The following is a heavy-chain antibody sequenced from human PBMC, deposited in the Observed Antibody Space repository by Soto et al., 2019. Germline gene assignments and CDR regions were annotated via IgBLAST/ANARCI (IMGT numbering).Heavy chain of an antibody. D-gene: IGHD2-15*01. V-gene: IGHV1-69*01. J-gene: IGHJ6*02. CDR3: ARSGVVAKLPEPYYYGMDV. CDR1: GGTFSSYA. Sequence: QVQLVQSGAEVKKPGSSVKVSCKASGGTFSSYAISWVRQAPGQGLEWMGGIIPIFGTANYAQKFQGRVTITADESTSTAYMELSSLRSEDTAVYYCARSGVVAKLPEPYYYGMDVWGQGTTVTVSS. CDR2: IIPIFGTA.